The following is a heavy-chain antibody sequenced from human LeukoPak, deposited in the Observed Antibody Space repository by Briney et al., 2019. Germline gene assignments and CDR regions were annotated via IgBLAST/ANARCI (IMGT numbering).Heavy chain of an antibody. J-gene: IGHJ5*02. Sequence: PSGTLSLTCTVSGGSINSYYWSWIRQPPGKGLEWIGYIYYSGSTNYNPSLKSRVTISVDTSKNQFSLKLSSVTAADTAMYYCARTVPKVIGWFDPWGQGTLVTVSS. CDR1: GGSINSYY. CDR3: ARTVPKVIGWFDP. D-gene: IGHD3-16*02. V-gene: IGHV4-59*01. CDR2: IYYSGST.